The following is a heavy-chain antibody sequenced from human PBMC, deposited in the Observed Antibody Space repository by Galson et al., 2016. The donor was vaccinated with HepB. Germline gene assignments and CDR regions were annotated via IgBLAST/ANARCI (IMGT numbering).Heavy chain of an antibody. CDR1: GFTFRGYA. CDR3: ARARGFYDAFNI. D-gene: IGHD3-3*01. CDR2: ISGSGGNT. V-gene: IGHV3-23*01. J-gene: IGHJ3*02. Sequence: SLRLSCAASGFTFRGYAMTWVRQAPGKGLEWVSLISGSGGNTYYADSVKSRFAISRDNSKDTLVLQMSSLIAEDTAMYYCARARGFYDAFNIWGQGTMVSASA.